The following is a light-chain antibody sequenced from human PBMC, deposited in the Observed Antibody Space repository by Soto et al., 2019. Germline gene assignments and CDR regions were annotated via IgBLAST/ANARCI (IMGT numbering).Light chain of an antibody. CDR2: DAS. V-gene: IGKV3D-20*01. Sequence: EIVLTQSPATLSLSTGEGVALSCGASQSLSNNFLAWYQQKPGLAPRLLTFDASTRATGIPDRFSGSGSGTDFTLTISRLEPEDFAVYYCNQFGVSPTFGCGTKVDIK. CDR3: NQFGVSPT. J-gene: IGKJ4*01. CDR1: QSLSNNF.